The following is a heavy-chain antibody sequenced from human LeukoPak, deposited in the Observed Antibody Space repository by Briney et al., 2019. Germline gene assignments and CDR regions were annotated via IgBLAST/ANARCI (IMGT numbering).Heavy chain of an antibody. V-gene: IGHV5-10-1*01. CDR3: ARQRDGADY. J-gene: IGHJ4*02. CDR1: GYSLTSYW. Sequence: GESLRTSCKGSGYSLTSYWISWVRKLPGKGLEWMGRIDPSDSYTNYSPSFQGHVSISADKSISTAYLQWSSLKASDTAMYYCARQRDGADYWGQGTLVTVSS. D-gene: IGHD5-24*01. CDR2: IDPSDSYT.